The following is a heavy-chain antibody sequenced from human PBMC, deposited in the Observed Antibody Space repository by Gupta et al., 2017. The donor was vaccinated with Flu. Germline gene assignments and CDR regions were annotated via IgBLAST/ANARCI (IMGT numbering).Heavy chain of an antibody. CDR1: GYRFPSYW. CDR2: IDPSASYT. Sequence: EVQLVQSGAEVNKPGESLRISCKGSGYRFPSYWISWVRQMPGKGLEWMGRIDPSASYTNYSPSFQGHATISADKSISTAYLQWSSLKASDTAMYYCARPTVAGTYYGMDVWGQGTTVTVSS. CDR3: ARPTVAGTYYGMDV. D-gene: IGHD6-19*01. J-gene: IGHJ6*02. V-gene: IGHV5-10-1*01.